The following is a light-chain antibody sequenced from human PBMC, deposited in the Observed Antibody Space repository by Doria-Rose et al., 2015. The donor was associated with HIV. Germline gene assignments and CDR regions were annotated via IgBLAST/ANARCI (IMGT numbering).Light chain of an antibody. Sequence: DIRMTQSPSSLSASVGDRVTITCRASQNINRFLNWYQQKPGKVPKVLIYAASSLQSGVPSRFSGSGSGTDFTLTISSLQPEDFETYYCQQSFSTPRTFGQGTKVEIK. J-gene: IGKJ1*01. CDR2: AAS. CDR3: QQSFSTPRT. CDR1: QNINRF. V-gene: IGKV1-39*01.